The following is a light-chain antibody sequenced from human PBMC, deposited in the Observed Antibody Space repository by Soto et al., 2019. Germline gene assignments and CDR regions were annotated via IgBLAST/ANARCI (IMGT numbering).Light chain of an antibody. CDR2: DAS. CDR3: QQYGYSPIT. Sequence: EIVLTQSPATLSLSPGERATLSCRASQGLKNDFAWYQQKPGQPPRLLIYDASTRATGIPARFSGSGSGTDFTLTISRLEPEDFAVYYCQQYGYSPITFGQGTRLEIK. V-gene: IGKV3-11*01. J-gene: IGKJ5*01. CDR1: QGLKND.